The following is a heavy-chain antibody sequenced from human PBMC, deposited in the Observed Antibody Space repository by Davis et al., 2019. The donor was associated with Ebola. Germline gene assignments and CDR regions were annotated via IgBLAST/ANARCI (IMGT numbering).Heavy chain of an antibody. CDR1: GYSFSNFW. Sequence: GESLKISCKGSGYSFSNFWIVWVRQMPEKGLECMGIIFPGDSDTRYSPSFQGQVTISVDKSISTAYLQWSSLKASDTAMYYCARGTDGYNPGGYFDSWGQGTLVTVSS. J-gene: IGHJ4*02. CDR3: ARGTDGYNPGGYFDS. D-gene: IGHD5-24*01. CDR2: IFPGDSDT. V-gene: IGHV5-51*01.